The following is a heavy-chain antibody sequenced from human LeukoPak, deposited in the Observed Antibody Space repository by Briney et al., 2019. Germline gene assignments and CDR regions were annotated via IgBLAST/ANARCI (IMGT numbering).Heavy chain of an antibody. D-gene: IGHD1-26*01. CDR2: IYYSGST. CDR1: GGSISSYY. V-gene: IGHV4-59*01. Sequence: SETLSLTCTASGGSISSYYWSWIRQPPGKGLEWIGYIYYSGSTNYNPSLKSRVTISVDTSKNQFSLKLSSVTAADTAVYYCARDVGATPGYFDYWGQGTLVTVSS. J-gene: IGHJ4*02. CDR3: ARDVGATPGYFDY.